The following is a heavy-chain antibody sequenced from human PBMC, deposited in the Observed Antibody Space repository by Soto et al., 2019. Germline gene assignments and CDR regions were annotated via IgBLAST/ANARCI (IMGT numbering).Heavy chain of an antibody. CDR1: GLTFSSYW. V-gene: IGHV4-39*01. J-gene: IGHJ4*02. CDR3: ARPDSSSWAAPFGS. D-gene: IGHD6-13*01. Sequence: SGGSLRLSCAASGLTFSSYWMHWIRQPPGKGLQWIGSSSYTGNTYFNPSLRSRVTISFDTSKNQFSLRLTSVTASDTAVYYCARPDSSSWAAPFGSWGQGTLVTVSS. CDR2: SSYTGNT.